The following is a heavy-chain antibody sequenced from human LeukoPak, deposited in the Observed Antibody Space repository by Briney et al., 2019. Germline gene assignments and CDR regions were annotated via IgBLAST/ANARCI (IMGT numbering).Heavy chain of an antibody. V-gene: IGHV3-30-3*01. Sequence: PGGSLRLSCAASGFTVSSYPMHWVRQAPGKGLEWGTLISYDGSNKYYADSVKGRFTISRDISKNTLYLQMNSLRAEDTAVYYCARATWARSGLDYFDYWGQGTLVTVSS. D-gene: IGHD5-24*01. J-gene: IGHJ4*02. CDR3: ARATWARSGLDYFDY. CDR2: ISYDGSNK. CDR1: GFTVSSYP.